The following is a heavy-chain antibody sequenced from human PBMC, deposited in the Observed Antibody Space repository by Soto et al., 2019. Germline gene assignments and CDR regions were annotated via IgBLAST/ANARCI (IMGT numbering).Heavy chain of an antibody. CDR1: GGSISSYY. V-gene: IGHV4-4*07. Sequence: QVQLQESGPGLVKPSETLSLTCTVSGGSISSYYWSWIRQPAGKGLEWIGRIYTSGSTNYNPSLTRRVTMSVDTSKNQFSLKLSSVTAADTAVYYCARDLMGYAPPDYYYYGMDVWGQGTTVTVSS. CDR3: ARDLMGYAPPDYYYYGMDV. J-gene: IGHJ6*02. CDR2: IYTSGST. D-gene: IGHD2-8*01.